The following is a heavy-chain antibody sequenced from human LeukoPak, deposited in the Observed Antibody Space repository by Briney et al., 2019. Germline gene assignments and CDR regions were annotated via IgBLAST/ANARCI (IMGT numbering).Heavy chain of an antibody. D-gene: IGHD3-22*01. J-gene: IGHJ4*02. V-gene: IGHV1-69*13. CDR1: GYTFTGYY. CDR2: IIPIFGTA. CDR3: ARAVNPYDSSGYYSYYFDY. Sequence: SVKVSCKASGYTFTGYYMHWVRQAPGQGLEWMGGIIPIFGTANYAQKFQGRVTITADESTSTAYMELSSLRSEDTAVYYCARAVNPYDSSGYYSYYFDYWGQGTLVTVSS.